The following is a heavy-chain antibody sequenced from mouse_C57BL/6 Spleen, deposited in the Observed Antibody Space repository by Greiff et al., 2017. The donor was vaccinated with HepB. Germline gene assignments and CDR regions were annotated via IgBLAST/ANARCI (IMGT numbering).Heavy chain of an antibody. CDR3: TRRGPYYFDY. V-gene: IGHV1-15*01. CDR1: GYTFTDYE. CDR2: IDPETGGT. Sequence: ESGAELVRPGASVTLSCKASGYTFTDYEMHWVKQTPVHGLEWIGAIDPETGGTAYNQKFKGKAILTADKSSSTAYMELRSLTSEDSAVYYCTRRGPYYFDYWGQGTTLTVSS. J-gene: IGHJ2*01.